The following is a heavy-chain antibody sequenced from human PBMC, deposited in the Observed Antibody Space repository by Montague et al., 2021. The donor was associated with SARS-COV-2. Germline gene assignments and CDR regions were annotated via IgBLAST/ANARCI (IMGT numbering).Heavy chain of an antibody. CDR3: ARGAPTITMIVVVFTGAGWYFDL. D-gene: IGHD3-22*01. CDR2: INHSGST. V-gene: IGHV4-34*01. CDR1: GGSFSGYY. Sequence: SETLSLTCAVHGGSFSGYYWSWIRQPPGKGLEWIGEINHSGSTNYNPSLKSRVSISVDTSKNQFSLKRSSVTAADTAVYYCARGAPTITMIVVVFTGAGWYFDLWGRGTLVTVSS. J-gene: IGHJ2*01.